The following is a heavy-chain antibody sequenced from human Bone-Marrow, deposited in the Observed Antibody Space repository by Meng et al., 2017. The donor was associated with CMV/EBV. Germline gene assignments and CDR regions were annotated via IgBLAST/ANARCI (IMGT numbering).Heavy chain of an antibody. J-gene: IGHJ4*02. CDR2: ISADNGKT. D-gene: IGHD3-22*01. CDR3: ARVYYDTSGYYLGYYFDY. Sequence: QVQLVQSGAEVKKPGASVXVSCKASXYTLTDYGISWVRQAPGQGLEWMGWISADNGKTKFAQKIKGRVNMATDTSTTTAYMELRSLRSDDTAVYYCARVYYDTSGYYLGYYFDYWGQGTLVTVSA. CDR1: XYTLTDYG. V-gene: IGHV1-18*04.